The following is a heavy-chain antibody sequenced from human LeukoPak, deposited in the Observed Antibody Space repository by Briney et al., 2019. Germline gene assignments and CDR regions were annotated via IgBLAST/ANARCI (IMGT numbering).Heavy chain of an antibody. J-gene: IGHJ5*02. CDR1: GDSVSSNSAA. V-gene: IGHV6-1*01. D-gene: IGHD1-7*01. Sequence: SQTLSLTCAISGDSVSSNSAAWNWIRQSPSRGLEWLGRTYYRSKWYNDYAVSVKSRITINPDTSKNQFSLQLNSVTPEDTAVYYCARVPRYNWNLRSYNWFDPWGQGTLVTVYS. CDR2: TYYRSKWYN. CDR3: ARVPRYNWNLRSYNWFDP.